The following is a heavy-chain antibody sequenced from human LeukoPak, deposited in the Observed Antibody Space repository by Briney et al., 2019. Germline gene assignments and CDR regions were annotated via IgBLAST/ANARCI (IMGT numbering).Heavy chain of an antibody. V-gene: IGHV3-30*18. CDR2: ISYDGSNK. J-gene: IGHJ6*02. CDR3: AKDMLRFLEEPMDV. CDR1: GFTFSSYG. D-gene: IGHD3-3*01. Sequence: PGGPLRLSCAASGFTFSSYGMHWVRQAPGKGLEWVAVISYDGSNKYYADSVKGRFTISRDNSKNTLYLQMNSLRAEDTAVYYCAKDMLRFLEEPMDVWGQGTTVTVSS.